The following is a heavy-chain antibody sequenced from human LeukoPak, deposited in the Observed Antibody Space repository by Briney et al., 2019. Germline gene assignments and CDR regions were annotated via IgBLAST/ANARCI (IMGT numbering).Heavy chain of an antibody. CDR1: GFTFSSNT. D-gene: IGHD4-17*01. J-gene: IGHJ3*02. CDR3: ARATTVTTGAFDI. CDR2: ISSSSSYK. Sequence: GRSLRLSCAASGFTFSSNTMNWVRQAPGKGLEWVSCISSSSSYKYYADSVKGRFTISRDNANNSLYLQMNSLRAEDTAVYYCARATTVTTGAFDIWGQGTMVTVSS. V-gene: IGHV3-21*01.